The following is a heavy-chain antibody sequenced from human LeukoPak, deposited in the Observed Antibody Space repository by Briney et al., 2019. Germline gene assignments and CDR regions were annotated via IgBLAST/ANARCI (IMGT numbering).Heavy chain of an antibody. D-gene: IGHD5-18*01. CDR1: GFTFSSYE. CDR3: ARAPGYRGFLDY. V-gene: IGHV3-48*03. J-gene: IGHJ4*02. CDR2: ISSSGSTI. Sequence: GSLRLSCAASGFTFSSYEMNWVRQAPGKGLEWVSYISSSGSTIYYADSVKGRFTISRDNAKNSLYLQMNSLRAEDTAVYYCARAPGYRGFLDYWGQGNLVTVSS.